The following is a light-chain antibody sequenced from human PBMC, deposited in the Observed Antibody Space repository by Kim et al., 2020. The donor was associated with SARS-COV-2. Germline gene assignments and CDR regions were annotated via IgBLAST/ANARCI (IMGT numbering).Light chain of an antibody. V-gene: IGKV3-20*01. Sequence: EIVLTQSPGTLSLSPGERATLSCRASQSVTSNHLAWYQQKPGQAPRLLIYGASSRATGIPDRFSGSGSGTDFTLTISSLEPEDFVVYYCQQYGSSPRTFGGGTKVDIK. CDR3: QQYGSSPRT. CDR2: GAS. CDR1: QSVTSNH. J-gene: IGKJ4*01.